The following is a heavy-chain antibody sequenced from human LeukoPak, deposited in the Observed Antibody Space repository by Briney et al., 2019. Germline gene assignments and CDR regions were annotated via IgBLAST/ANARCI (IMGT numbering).Heavy chain of an antibody. D-gene: IGHD5-24*01. Sequence: PVGSLRLSCAASGFTFTSQAIHWVRQAPGKGLEWVAVISYDGSNKYNPDSVKGRFTTSRDNSKNTLYLQMNSLRTEDTAVYYCARGGWLQSLIDNWGQGTLVTVSS. J-gene: IGHJ4*02. CDR3: ARGGWLQSLIDN. V-gene: IGHV3-30*04. CDR2: ISYDGSNK. CDR1: GFTFTSQA.